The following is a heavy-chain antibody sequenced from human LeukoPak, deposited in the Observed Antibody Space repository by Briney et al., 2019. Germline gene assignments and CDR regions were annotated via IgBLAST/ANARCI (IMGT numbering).Heavy chain of an antibody. D-gene: IGHD3-10*01. CDR2: INHSGST. CDR1: GGSFSGYY. V-gene: IGHV4-34*01. J-gene: IGHJ3*02. CDR3: ARDTTYYYGSGSYGAFDI. Sequence: SETLSLTCAVYGGSFSGYYWSWIRQPPGEGLEWIGEINHSGSTNYNPSLKSRVTISVDTSKNQFSLKLSSVTAADTAVYYCARDTTYYYGSGSYGAFDIWGQGTMVTVSS.